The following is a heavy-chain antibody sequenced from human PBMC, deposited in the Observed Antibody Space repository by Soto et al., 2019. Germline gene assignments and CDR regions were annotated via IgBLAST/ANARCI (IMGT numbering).Heavy chain of an antibody. Sequence: PSETLSLTCSVSGGSISSHSWTWIRQPPGKGLEWIGYIFNTGSTNYNSNPSLKSRVTISVDTSKNHLSLKLTSVTAADTAVYYCARHGWSTRGWFDYWGRGTLVTVSS. D-gene: IGHD6-19*01. CDR2: IFNTGST. CDR3: ARHGWSTRGWFDY. CDR1: GGSISSHS. V-gene: IGHV4-59*08. J-gene: IGHJ4*02.